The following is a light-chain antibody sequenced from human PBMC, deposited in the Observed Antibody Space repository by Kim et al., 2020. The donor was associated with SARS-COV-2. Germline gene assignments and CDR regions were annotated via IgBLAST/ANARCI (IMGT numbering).Light chain of an antibody. CDR3: ATWDDRLKGVV. J-gene: IGLJ3*02. V-gene: IGLV1-44*01. CDR1: GSNIGGNS. CDR2: RND. Sequence: GPRVTMSCTGSGSNIGGNSVTWYQQFPGTAPKVVISRNDERPSGLSDRFSGSKSGTSAPLAISGLQSEDEADYYCATWDDRLKGVVFGGGTRLTVL.